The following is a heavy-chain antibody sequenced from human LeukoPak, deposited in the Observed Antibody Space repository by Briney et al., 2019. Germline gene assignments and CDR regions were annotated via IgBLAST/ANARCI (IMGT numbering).Heavy chain of an antibody. Sequence: GGSLRLSCAASGFTFSSYEMNWVRQAPGKGLEWVSYISSSGSTIYYADSVKGRFTISRDNAKNTLYLQMNSLRAEDTAVYYCARDLAARPSVDWFDPWGQGTLVTVSS. V-gene: IGHV3-48*03. CDR2: ISSSGSTI. D-gene: IGHD6-6*01. CDR3: ARDLAARPSVDWFDP. CDR1: GFTFSSYE. J-gene: IGHJ5*02.